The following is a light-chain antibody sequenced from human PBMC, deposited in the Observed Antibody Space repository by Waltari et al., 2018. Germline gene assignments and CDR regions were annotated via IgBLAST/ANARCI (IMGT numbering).Light chain of an antibody. J-gene: IGKJ1*01. CDR2: AAS. CDR3: LQENNYPQT. CDR1: QGIRND. V-gene: IGKV1-6*01. Sequence: IWMTQSPSLLSASTGDRVTISCRMSQGIRNDLNWYQQKPGKAPKLLIYAASILESGVPSRFSGSGSGTDFTLTISSLQPEDFATYYCLQENNYPQTFGQGTKVEIK.